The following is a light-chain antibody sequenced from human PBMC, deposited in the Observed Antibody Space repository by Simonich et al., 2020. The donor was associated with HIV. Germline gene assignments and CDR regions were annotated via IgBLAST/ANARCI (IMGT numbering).Light chain of an antibody. CDR1: SSDVGSYNL. CDR3: SSYTSSTTLGGV. V-gene: IGLV2-14*02. J-gene: IGLJ3*02. Sequence: QSALTQPASVSGSPGQSITISCTGTSSDVGSYNLVSWYQQHPGQAPKLMIYEDNKRPSGVSNRFSGSKSGNTASLTISGLQADDEADYYCSSYTSSTTLGGVFGGGTKLTVL. CDR2: EDN.